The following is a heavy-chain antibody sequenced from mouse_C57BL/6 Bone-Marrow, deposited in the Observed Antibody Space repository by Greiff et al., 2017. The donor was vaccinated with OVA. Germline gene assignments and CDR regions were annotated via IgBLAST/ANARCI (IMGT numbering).Heavy chain of an antibody. D-gene: IGHD2-1*01. V-gene: IGHV5-12*01. Sequence: EVKLMESGGGLVQPGGSPKLSCAASGFTFSDYYMYWVRQTPEKRLEWVAYISNGGGSTYYPDTVKGRFTISRDNAKNTLYLQMSRLKSEDTAMYYCARGGNYTFSDYWGQGTTLTVSS. CDR1: GFTFSDYY. CDR2: ISNGGGST. CDR3: ARGGNYTFSDY. J-gene: IGHJ2*01.